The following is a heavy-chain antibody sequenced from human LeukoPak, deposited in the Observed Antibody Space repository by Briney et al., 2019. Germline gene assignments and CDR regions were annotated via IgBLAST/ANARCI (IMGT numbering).Heavy chain of an antibody. D-gene: IGHD2-15*01. CDR1: GFTFSSYD. Sequence: GGSLTLACAASGFTFSSYDMHWVRQATGKGLEWVSAIGTAGDPYYPGSVKGRFTISRENSRNSLYLQMNSLRAGETAVYYCARSGCKGDYGMDVWGKGTTVTVSS. V-gene: IGHV3-13*05. CDR2: IGTAGDP. CDR3: ARSGCKGDYGMDV. J-gene: IGHJ6*04.